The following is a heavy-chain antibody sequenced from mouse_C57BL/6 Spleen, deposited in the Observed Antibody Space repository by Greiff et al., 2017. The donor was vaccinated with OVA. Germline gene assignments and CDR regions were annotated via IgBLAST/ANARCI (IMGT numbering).Heavy chain of an antibody. V-gene: IGHV5-16*01. CDR2: INYDGSST. Sequence: EVQVVESEGGLVQPGSSMKLSCTASGFTFSDYYMAWVRQVPEKGLEWVANINYDGSSTYYLDSLTSSFIISRDNAKNILYLQMSSLKSEDTSTYYCAREGATVADWYFDVWGTGTTVTVSS. CDR3: AREGATVADWYFDV. D-gene: IGHD1-1*01. CDR1: GFTFSDYY. J-gene: IGHJ1*03.